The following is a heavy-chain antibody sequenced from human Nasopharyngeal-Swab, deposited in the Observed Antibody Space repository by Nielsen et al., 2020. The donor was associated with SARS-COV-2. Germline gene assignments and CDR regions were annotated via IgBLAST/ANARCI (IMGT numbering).Heavy chain of an antibody. CDR1: GHSFSNYW. V-gene: IGHV5-51*01. D-gene: IGHD4-17*01. J-gene: IGHJ3*01. CDR3: ARQRTTLTLGRAFDL. CDR2: ICPGNSDT. Sequence: GESLKISCQGFGHSFSNYWFAWVRQMPGKGLELMGIICPGNSDTRYSPSFQGQVTISADKSISTAYLQWSSLRASDAAIYYCARQRTTLTLGRAFDLWGQGTMVTVSS.